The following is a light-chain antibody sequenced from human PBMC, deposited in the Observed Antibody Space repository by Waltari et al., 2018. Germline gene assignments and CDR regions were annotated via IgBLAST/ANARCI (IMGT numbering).Light chain of an antibody. CDR3: MQALQMYT. Sequence: DILMTQSPLSLSVSPGEPASITCRSSQSLLHSDGYNYLHWYLQKPGQSPQLLIYLGSGRASGVPDRVSGSGSDTYFTLKITRVEPEDVGLYYCMQALQMYTFGQGTRLDI. J-gene: IGKJ2*01. V-gene: IGKV2-28*01. CDR1: QSLLHSDGYNY. CDR2: LGS.